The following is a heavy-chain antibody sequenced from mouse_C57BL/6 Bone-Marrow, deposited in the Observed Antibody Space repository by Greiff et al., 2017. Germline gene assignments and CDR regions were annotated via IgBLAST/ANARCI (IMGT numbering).Heavy chain of an antibody. CDR3: AHYYGSSYVWYVDV. V-gene: IGHV1-64*01. Sequence: QVQLQQPGAELVKPGASVKLSCKASGYTFTSYWMHWVKQRPGQGLEWIGMIHPNSGSTNYNEKFKSKATLTVDKSSSTAYMQLSSLTSEDSAVYYCAHYYGSSYVWYVDVWGTGTTVTVSS. D-gene: IGHD1-1*01. CDR2: IHPNSGST. J-gene: IGHJ1*03. CDR1: GYTFTSYW.